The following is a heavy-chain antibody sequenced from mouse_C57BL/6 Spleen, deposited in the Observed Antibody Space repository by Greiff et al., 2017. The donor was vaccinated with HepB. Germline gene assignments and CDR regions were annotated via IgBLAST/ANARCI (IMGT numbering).Heavy chain of an antibody. J-gene: IGHJ4*01. CDR3: VRPSYYYGEAMDY. CDR2: IRSKSNNYAT. D-gene: IGHD1-1*01. Sequence: EVHLVESGGGLVQPKGSLKLSCAASGFSFNTYAMNWVRQAPGKGLEWVARIRSKSNNYATYYADSVKDRFTISRDDSESMLYLQMNNLKTEDTAMYYCVRPSYYYGEAMDYWGQGTSVTVSS. V-gene: IGHV10-1*01. CDR1: GFSFNTYA.